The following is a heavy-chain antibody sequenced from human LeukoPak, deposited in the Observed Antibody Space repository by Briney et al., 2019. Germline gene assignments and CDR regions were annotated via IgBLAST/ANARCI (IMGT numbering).Heavy chain of an antibody. J-gene: IGHJ4*02. CDR2: INHSGST. CDR3: ARGGRNRRLLCRDPPIGY. CDR1: GGSFSGYY. D-gene: IGHD3-3*01. Sequence: KPSETLSLTCAVYGGSFSGYYWSWIRQPPGKGLEWIGEINHSGSTNYNPSLKSRVTISVDTSKNQFSLKLSSVTAADTAVYYCARGGRNRRLLCRDPPIGYWGQGTLVTVSS. V-gene: IGHV4-34*01.